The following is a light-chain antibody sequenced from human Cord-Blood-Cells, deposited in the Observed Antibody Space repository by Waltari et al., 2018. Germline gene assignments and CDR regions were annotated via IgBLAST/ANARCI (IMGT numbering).Light chain of an antibody. J-gene: IGLJ2*01. CDR1: SSDVGGYNY. Sequence: QSALTRPPSASGSPGQSVTISCPGTSSDVGGYNYVSWYQQHPGKAPKLMIYEVSKRPSGVPDRFSGSKSGNTASLTVSGLQAEDEADYYCSSYAGSNSYVVFGGGTKLTVL. CDR3: SSYAGSNSYVV. V-gene: IGLV2-8*01. CDR2: EVS.